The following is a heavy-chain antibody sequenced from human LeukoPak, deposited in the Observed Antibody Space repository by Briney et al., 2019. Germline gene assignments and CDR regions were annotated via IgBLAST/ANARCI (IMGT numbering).Heavy chain of an antibody. CDR3: ARDKGSDEGSKFDH. D-gene: IGHD2-15*01. CDR1: QFTFSSYW. J-gene: IGHJ4*02. Sequence: GGSLRLSCVASQFTFSSYWMSWVRQAPGKGLEWVANIKQDGSEKYYVDSVKGRFTIYRDNAKNSLYLQMNSLRVEDAAVYYCARDKGSDEGSKFDHWSQGTLVTVSS. V-gene: IGHV3-7*03. CDR2: IKQDGSEK.